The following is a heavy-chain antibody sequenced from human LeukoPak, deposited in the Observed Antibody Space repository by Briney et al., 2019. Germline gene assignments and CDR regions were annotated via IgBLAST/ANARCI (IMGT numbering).Heavy chain of an antibody. CDR3: SGGSRRRFDY. J-gene: IGHJ4*02. D-gene: IGHD2-15*01. CDR2: ISSNGGST. CDR1: GFTSSSYA. V-gene: IGHV3-64D*06. Sequence: GGSLRLSCSASGFTSSSYAMHWVRQAPGKGLEYVSAISSNGGSTYYADSVKGRFTISRGNSKNTLYLQMSSLRAEDTAVYYCSGGSRRRFDYWGQGTLVTVSS.